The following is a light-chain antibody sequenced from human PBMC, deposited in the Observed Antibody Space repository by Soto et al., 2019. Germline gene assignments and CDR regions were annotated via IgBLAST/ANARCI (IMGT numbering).Light chain of an antibody. CDR3: AAWDDSLNGVV. V-gene: IGLV1-44*01. Sequence: QSVLTQPPSASGTPGQRVTISCPGSSSNIGSNIVNWYQQLPGTAPKLLIYSNNQRPSGVPDRFSGSKSGTSASLAISGLQSEDEADYYCAAWDDSLNGVVFGGGTQLTVL. CDR2: SNN. CDR1: SSNIGSNI. J-gene: IGLJ2*01.